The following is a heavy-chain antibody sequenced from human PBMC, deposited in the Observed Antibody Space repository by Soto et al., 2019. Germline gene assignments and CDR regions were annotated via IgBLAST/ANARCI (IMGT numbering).Heavy chain of an antibody. CDR3: ARQATGSYGGAFDY. J-gene: IGHJ4*02. V-gene: IGHV4-39*01. Sequence: SETLSLTCTVSGGSISSSSYYWGWIRKPPGKGLEWIGSIYYSGSTYYNPSLKSRVTISVDTSKNQFSLKLSSVTAADTAVYYCARQATGSYGGAFDYWGQGTLVTVSS. CDR1: GGSISSSSYY. CDR2: IYYSGST. D-gene: IGHD4-17*01.